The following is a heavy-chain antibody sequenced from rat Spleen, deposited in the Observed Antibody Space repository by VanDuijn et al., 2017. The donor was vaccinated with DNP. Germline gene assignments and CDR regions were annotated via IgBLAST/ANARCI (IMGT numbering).Heavy chain of an antibody. D-gene: IGHD5-1*01. Sequence: EVQLVPSGGGLVQPGRSLKLSCAASGFTFSDFYMAWLRQAPTKGLEWVAYISYDGGKIYYGDSVKGRFTVSRDNEKSTLYLQMNSLRSEDMATYYCARPNWGYYLDYWGQGVMVTVSA. J-gene: IGHJ2*01. CDR3: ARPNWGYYLDY. V-gene: IGHV5-22*01. CDR2: ISYDGGKI. CDR1: GFTFSDFY.